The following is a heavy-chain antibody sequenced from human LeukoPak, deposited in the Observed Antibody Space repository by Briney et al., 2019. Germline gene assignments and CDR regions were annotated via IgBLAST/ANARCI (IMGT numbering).Heavy chain of an antibody. CDR2: ISSYANYI. CDR1: GFTFSSYT. CDR3: AGSSSWYYFEY. J-gene: IGHJ4*02. Sequence: GGSLRLSCEASGFTFSSYTLNWVRQAPGKGLEWVSSISSYANYIDYADSVKGRFTISRDNAKNSLFLQMDSLRGEDTAVYYCAGSSSWYYFEYWGQGTLVTVSS. D-gene: IGHD6-13*01. V-gene: IGHV3-21*06.